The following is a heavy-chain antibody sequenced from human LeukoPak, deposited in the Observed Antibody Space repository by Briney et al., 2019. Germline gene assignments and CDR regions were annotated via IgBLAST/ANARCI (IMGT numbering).Heavy chain of an antibody. J-gene: IGHJ4*02. CDR3: ARGSDGYYFDY. CDR1: GFTFSSYE. Sequence: GGSLRLSCAASGFTFSSYEMNWVRQAPGKGLEWVSYISSSSSTIYYADSVKGRFTISRDNAKNSLYLQMNSLRAEDTAVYYCARGSDGYYFDYWGQGTLVTVSS. CDR2: ISSSSSTI. V-gene: IGHV3-48*03.